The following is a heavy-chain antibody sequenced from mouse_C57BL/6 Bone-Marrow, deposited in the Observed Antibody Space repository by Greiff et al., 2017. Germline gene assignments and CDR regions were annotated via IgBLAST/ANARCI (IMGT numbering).Heavy chain of an antibody. D-gene: IGHD1-1*01. CDR2: ISYDGSN. CDR1: GYSITSGYY. Sequence: EVKLQESGPGLVKPSQSLSLTCSVTGYSITSGYYWNWIRQFPGNKLEWMGYISYDGSNNYNPSLKNRISITRDTSKNQFFLKLNSVTTEDTATYYCARGGGTTVVDYWGQGTTLTVSS. CDR3: ARGGGTTVVDY. V-gene: IGHV3-6*01. J-gene: IGHJ2*01.